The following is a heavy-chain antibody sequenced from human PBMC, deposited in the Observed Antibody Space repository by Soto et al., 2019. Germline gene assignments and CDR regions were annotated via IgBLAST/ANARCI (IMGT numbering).Heavy chain of an antibody. Sequence: SETLSLTCTVFGTSISTVDYSWAWTRQAPGKGLEWIGYIYFSGSTYYNPSLKSRVAISVDTTKNQFSLQLRSVTAADTAVYFCYSEGSWGQGTLVTVSS. CDR1: GTSISTVDYS. CDR3: YSEGS. D-gene: IGHD2-15*01. V-gene: IGHV4-30-4*08. J-gene: IGHJ5*02. CDR2: IYFSGST.